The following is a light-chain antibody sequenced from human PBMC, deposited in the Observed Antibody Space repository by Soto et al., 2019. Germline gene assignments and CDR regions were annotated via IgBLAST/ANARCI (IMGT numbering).Light chain of an antibody. J-gene: IGKJ4*01. CDR3: QQYYSIPLT. Sequence: IVLTQSPDSLAVSLGESASINCKSSQSFLYRSNNNNYLAWYQQKPGQPPKLLIYWASTRESGVPDRFSGSGSGTDFTLTISSLQAEDVAVYYCQQYYSIPLTFGGGTKVDIK. CDR2: WAS. CDR1: QSFLYRSNNNNY. V-gene: IGKV4-1*01.